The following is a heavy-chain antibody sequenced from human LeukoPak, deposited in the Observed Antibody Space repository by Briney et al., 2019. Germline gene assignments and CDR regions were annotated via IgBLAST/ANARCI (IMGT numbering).Heavy chain of an antibody. Sequence: PGGSLRLSCAASGFTLDDYAMHWVRQVPGKGLEWVSGISWNSGSIGYADSVKGRFTISRDNAQNSLYLQMNSLRAEDTALYYCAKVDYDSSGYYLDYWGQGTLVTVSS. CDR1: GFTLDDYA. J-gene: IGHJ4*02. CDR3: AKVDYDSSGYYLDY. CDR2: ISWNSGSI. D-gene: IGHD3-22*01. V-gene: IGHV3-9*01.